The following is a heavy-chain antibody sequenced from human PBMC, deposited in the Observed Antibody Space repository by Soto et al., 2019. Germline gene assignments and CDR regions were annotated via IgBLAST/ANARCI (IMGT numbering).Heavy chain of an antibody. D-gene: IGHD2-15*01. CDR3: AREGGYCSGGRCSLVDY. J-gene: IGHJ4*02. CDR2: INQSGGA. CDR1: GGSVSSCSYY. Sequence: SETLSLTCTVSGGSVSSCSYYWSWIRQAPGKGLEWIGEINQSGGANYNPSLQSRVAISVDTSKNQFSLNLYSVTAADTAVYYCAREGGYCSGGRCSLVDYWGQGIQVTVSS. V-gene: IGHV4-39*07.